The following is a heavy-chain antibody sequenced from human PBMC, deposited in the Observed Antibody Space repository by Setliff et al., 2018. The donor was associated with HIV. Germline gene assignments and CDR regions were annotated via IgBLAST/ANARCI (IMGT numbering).Heavy chain of an antibody. V-gene: IGHV4-39*01. Sequence: TLSLTCSVSGGSITSSGYHWGWIRQPPGKGLEWIGNIYYSGDTFYNASLRSRLTLSVDTSKNQFSLKLNSVTASDTAMYYCTRHRGPPWDAFDIWAKGQWSPSPQ. J-gene: IGHJ3*02. CDR1: GGSITSSGYH. CDR3: TRHRGPPWDAFDI. CDR2: IYYSGDT.